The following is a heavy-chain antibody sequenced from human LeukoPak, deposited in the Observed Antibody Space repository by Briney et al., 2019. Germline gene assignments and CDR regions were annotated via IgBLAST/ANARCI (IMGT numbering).Heavy chain of an antibody. J-gene: IGHJ4*02. CDR2: ISYDGSNK. D-gene: IGHD5-12*01. CDR1: RFTFSSYA. CDR3: ARDLGAWLRYFDY. Sequence: GGSLRLSCAASRFTFSSYAMHWVRQAPGKGLEWVAVISYDGSNKYYADSVKGRFTISRDNSKNTLYLQMNSLRAEDTAVYYCARDLGAWLRYFDYWGQGTLVTVSS. V-gene: IGHV3-30-3*01.